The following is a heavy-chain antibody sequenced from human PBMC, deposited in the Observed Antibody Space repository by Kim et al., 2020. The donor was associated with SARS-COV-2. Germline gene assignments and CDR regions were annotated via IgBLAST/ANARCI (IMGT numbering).Heavy chain of an antibody. Sequence: ASVKVSCKASGYTFTSYDINWVRQATGQGLEWMGWMNPNSGNTGYAQKFQGRVTMTRNTSISTAYMELSSLRSEDTAVYYCVRVSGYDFSPSSTFDYWGQGTLVTVSS. CDR2: MNPNSGNT. CDR3: VRVSGYDFSPSSTFDY. V-gene: IGHV1-8*01. CDR1: GYTFTSYD. J-gene: IGHJ4*02. D-gene: IGHD5-12*01.